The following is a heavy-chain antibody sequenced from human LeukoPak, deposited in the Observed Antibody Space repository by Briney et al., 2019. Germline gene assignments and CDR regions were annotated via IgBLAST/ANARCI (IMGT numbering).Heavy chain of an antibody. D-gene: IGHD6-13*01. Sequence: GGAPRTSCAAPGITFCSYSGGWVPPAPGEGVGWVSAISGGGRSTYYADSVKGRFTISRDNSKNTLYLQMTSLRVDDTAVYYCAKRATAGGFDSWGQGTLVTVSS. J-gene: IGHJ4*02. CDR1: GITFCSYS. CDR3: AKRATAGGFDS. CDR2: ISGGGRST. V-gene: IGHV3-23*01.